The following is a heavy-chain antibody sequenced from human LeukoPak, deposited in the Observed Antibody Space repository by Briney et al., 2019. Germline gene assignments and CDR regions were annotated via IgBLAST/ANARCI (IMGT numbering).Heavy chain of an antibody. CDR1: GFIFSTYS. J-gene: IGHJ4*02. D-gene: IGHD1-26*01. V-gene: IGHV3-20*01. CDR2: INWNGGST. Sequence: GGSLRLSCAASGFIFSTYSMSWVRQAPGKGLEWVSGINWNGGSTGYADSVKGRFTISRDNAKNSLYLQMNSLRAEDTALYHCARDLGGSSPMDYWGQGTLVTVSS. CDR3: ARDLGGSSPMDY.